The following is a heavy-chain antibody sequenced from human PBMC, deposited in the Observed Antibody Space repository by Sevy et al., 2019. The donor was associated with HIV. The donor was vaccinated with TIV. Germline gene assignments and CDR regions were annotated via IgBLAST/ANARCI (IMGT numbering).Heavy chain of an antibody. CDR1: GFIFSDYT. V-gene: IGHV3-30*04. Sequence: GGSLRLSCAASGFIFSDYTLHWVRQAPGTGLEWVAVILYDGSFTYYADSVEGRFTISGDNSKNTLFLQMNSLRHEDTAVYYCARSQSSSWHYFDYWGQGTLVTVSS. CDR2: ILYDGSFT. CDR3: ARSQSSSWHYFDY. D-gene: IGHD6-13*01. J-gene: IGHJ4*02.